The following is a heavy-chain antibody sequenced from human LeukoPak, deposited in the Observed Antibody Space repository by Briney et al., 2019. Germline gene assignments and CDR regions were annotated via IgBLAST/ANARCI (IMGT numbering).Heavy chain of an antibody. CDR2: INPNTGDT. CDR3: ARDRGLAVAGTVDH. J-gene: IGHJ5*02. Sequence: ASVKVSCKASGYTFTGYYMHWVRQAPGQGLEWMGWINPNTGDTNYAQNFQGRVTMTRDTSISTACMDLSRLTSDDTAVYYCARDRGLAVAGTVDHWGQGTLVTVSS. CDR1: GYTFTGYY. D-gene: IGHD6-13*01. V-gene: IGHV1-2*02.